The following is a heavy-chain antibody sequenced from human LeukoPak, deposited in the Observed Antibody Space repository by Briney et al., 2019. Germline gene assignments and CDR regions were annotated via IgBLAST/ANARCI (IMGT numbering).Heavy chain of an antibody. CDR3: ARDFGQLVRMITFGGVIAY. Sequence: PGASVKVSCKASGYTFTSYAMNWVRQAPGRGLEWMGWINTNTGNPTYAQGFTGRFVFSLDTSVSTAYLQISSLKAGDTAVYYCARDFGQLVRMITFGGVIAYWGQGTLVTVSS. J-gene: IGHJ4*02. CDR1: GYTFTSYA. D-gene: IGHD3-16*02. CDR2: INTNTGNP. V-gene: IGHV7-4-1*02.